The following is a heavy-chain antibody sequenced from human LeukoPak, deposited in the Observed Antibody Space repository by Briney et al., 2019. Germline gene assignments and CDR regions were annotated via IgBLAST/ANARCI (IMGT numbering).Heavy chain of an antibody. V-gene: IGHV4-38-2*02. D-gene: IGHD6-6*01. CDR3: ARVWYSNSSENWYFDL. J-gene: IGHJ2*01. Sequence: SETLSLTCTVSGYSISSGYYWGWIRQPPGKGLEWIGYIYHSGSTYYNPSLKSRVAKSVDRSKNQFSLKLSSVTAADTAVYYCARVWYSNSSENWYFDLWGRGTLVTVSS. CDR2: IYHSGST. CDR1: GYSISSGYY.